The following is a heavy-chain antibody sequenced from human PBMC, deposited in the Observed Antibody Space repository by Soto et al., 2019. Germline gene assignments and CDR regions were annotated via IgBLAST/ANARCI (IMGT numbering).Heavy chain of an antibody. CDR2: TSGIGGDT. Sequence: EVQLLQSEGGLVQPGGSLRLSCVASGFTFSNYAMSWVRQAPGKGLEWVSTSGIGGDTYYTDSVKGRFTVSRDNSNTALDVHMNSPRAEDTAVYYCVKRSGGQHYGAFGVWGQGTMVTVSS. V-gene: IGHV3-23*01. D-gene: IGHD2-15*01. CDR3: VKRSGGQHYGAFGV. J-gene: IGHJ3*01. CDR1: GFTFSNYA.